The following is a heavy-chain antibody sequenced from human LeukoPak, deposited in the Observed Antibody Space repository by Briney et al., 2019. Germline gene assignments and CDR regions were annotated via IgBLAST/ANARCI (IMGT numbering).Heavy chain of an antibody. Sequence: SETLSLTCTVSGDSVNSGSYYWSWIRQPPGRGLEWMAYIYYSGSTNYNPSLKSRGTISVDTSKNQFSLKLSSVTAADTAVYYCAILSPEPPHSYCGGDCSPRMDVWGQGTTVTVSS. D-gene: IGHD2-21*02. CDR1: GDSVNSGSYY. J-gene: IGHJ6*02. V-gene: IGHV4-61*01. CDR3: AILSPEPPHSYCGGDCSPRMDV. CDR2: IYYSGST.